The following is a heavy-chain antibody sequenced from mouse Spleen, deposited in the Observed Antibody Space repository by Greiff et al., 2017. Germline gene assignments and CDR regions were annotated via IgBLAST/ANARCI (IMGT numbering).Heavy chain of an antibody. Sequence: EVKLVESGGLVKLGGSLKLSCAASGFTFSSYAMSWVRQTPEKRLEWVATISSGGGNTYYPDSVKGRFTISRDNAKNTLYLQMSSLKSEDTAMYYCARHLRQYYFDYWGQGTTLTVSS. D-gene: IGHD6-1*01. CDR2: ISSGGGNT. J-gene: IGHJ2*01. CDR1: GFTFSSYA. V-gene: IGHV5-9*04. CDR3: ARHLRQYYFDY.